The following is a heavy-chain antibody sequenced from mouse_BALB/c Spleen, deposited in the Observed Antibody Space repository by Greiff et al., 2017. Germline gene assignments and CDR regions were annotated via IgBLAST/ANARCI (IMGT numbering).Heavy chain of an antibody. CDR2: ISSGGSYT. CDR1: GFTFSSYG. D-gene: IGHD1-1*01. J-gene: IGHJ2*01. V-gene: IGHV5-6*01. CDR3: ARHVYYYGSSYYFDY. Sequence: EVNVVESGGDLVKPGGSLKLSCAASGFTFSSYGMSWVRQTPDKRLEWVATISSGGSYTYYPDSVKGRFTISRDNAKNTLYLQMSSLKSEDTAMYYCARHVYYYGSSYYFDYWGQGTTLTVSS.